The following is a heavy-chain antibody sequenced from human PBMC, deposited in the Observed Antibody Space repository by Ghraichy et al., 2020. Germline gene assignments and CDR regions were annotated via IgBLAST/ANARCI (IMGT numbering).Heavy chain of an antibody. V-gene: IGHV4-59*08. J-gene: IGHJ6*03. Sequence: SETLSLTCTVSGGSISSYYWSWIRQPPGKGLEWIGYIYYSGSTNYNPSLKSRVTISVDTSKNQFSLKLSSVTAADTAVYYCARLISGSYYNYYYYYMDVWGKGTTVTVSS. CDR1: GGSISSYY. D-gene: IGHD1-26*01. CDR2: IYYSGST. CDR3: ARLISGSYYNYYYYYMDV.